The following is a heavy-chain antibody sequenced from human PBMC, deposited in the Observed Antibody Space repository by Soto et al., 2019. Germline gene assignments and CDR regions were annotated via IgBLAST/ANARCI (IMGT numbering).Heavy chain of an antibody. J-gene: IGHJ1*01. CDR3: ARDQAVAEYFQH. D-gene: IGHD6-19*01. CDR1: GFTFSTYG. Sequence: GGSLILSCAASGFTFSTYGMHWVRQAPGKGLEWVAVITYDGSNKDYADSVKGRFTISRDNSKNTLFLQMNGLRVEDTAVYYCARDQAVAEYFQHWGQGTLVTVSS. V-gene: IGHV3-33*05. CDR2: ITYDGSNK.